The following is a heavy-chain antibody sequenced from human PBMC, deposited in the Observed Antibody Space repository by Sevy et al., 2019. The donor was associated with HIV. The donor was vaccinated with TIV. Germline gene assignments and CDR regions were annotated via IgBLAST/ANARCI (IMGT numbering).Heavy chain of an antibody. J-gene: IGHJ5*02. D-gene: IGHD3-22*01. CDR1: GFTFSNYE. Sequence: GGSLRLSCAASGFTFSNYEMNWVRQAPGKGLEWVSHITSSGSSIYYADSVKGRFTISRDNAKNSLYLQMNSLRAEDTAVYYCARNGGAYDTGFDPWGQGTLVTVSS. V-gene: IGHV3-48*03. CDR2: ITSSGSSI. CDR3: ARNGGAYDTGFDP.